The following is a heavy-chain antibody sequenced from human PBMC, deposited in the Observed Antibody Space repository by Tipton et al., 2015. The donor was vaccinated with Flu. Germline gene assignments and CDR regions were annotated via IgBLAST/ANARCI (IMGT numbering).Heavy chain of an antibody. J-gene: IGHJ4*02. D-gene: IGHD3-22*01. CDR3: ARAGWLLPFDY. CDR1: GGSISSGNYY. V-gene: IGHV4-61*09. Sequence: TLSLTCTVSGGSISSGNYYWSWIRQPAGKGLEWIGHIYTCGSTNYKPSRKRRVTISVDTSKNQFFLKLRSVTAADTAVYYCARAGWLLPFDYWGQGNLVTVSS. CDR2: IYTCGST.